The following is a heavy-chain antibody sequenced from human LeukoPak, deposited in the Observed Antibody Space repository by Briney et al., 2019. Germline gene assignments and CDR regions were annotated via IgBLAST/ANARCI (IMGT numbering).Heavy chain of an antibody. Sequence: SETLSLTCTVSGGSIMSYYWSWIRQPPGKGLEWIGYVYHSGSTNYNPSLQSRVTISVDTSKNQVSLKLNSVTTADTAVYYCARSRVWNEYWGYFDFWGQGTLVTVSS. CDR3: ARSRVWNEYWGYFDF. D-gene: IGHD2/OR15-2a*01. CDR1: GGSIMSYY. V-gene: IGHV4-59*01. CDR2: VYHSGST. J-gene: IGHJ4*02.